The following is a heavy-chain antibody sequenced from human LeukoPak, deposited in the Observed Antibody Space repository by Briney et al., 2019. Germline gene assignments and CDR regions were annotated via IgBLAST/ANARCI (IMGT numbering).Heavy chain of an antibody. CDR2: ICYSGST. CDR3: ARVDLRRSDPDY. Sequence: SETLSLTCTVSGGSISSYYWSWIRQPPGKGLEWIWYICYSGSTNYYPSLKRRVTISVDTSKKQLSLKVSSVTAADTAVYYCARVDLRRSDPDYWGQGTLVTVSS. J-gene: IGHJ4*02. CDR1: GGSISSYY. D-gene: IGHD4-17*01. V-gene: IGHV4-59*01.